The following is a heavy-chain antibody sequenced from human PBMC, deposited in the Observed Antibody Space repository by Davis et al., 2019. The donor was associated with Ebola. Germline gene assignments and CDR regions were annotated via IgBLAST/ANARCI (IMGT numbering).Heavy chain of an antibody. V-gene: IGHV4-39*07. D-gene: IGHD1-14*01. CDR2: IYYSGST. Sequence: PSETLSLTCTVSGGSISSSSYYWGWIRQPPGKGLEWIGSIYYSGSTYYNPSLKSRVTISVDTSKNQFSLKLSSVTAADTAVYYCARERKPDWYFDLWGRGTLVTVSS. CDR1: GGSISSSSYY. J-gene: IGHJ2*01. CDR3: ARERKPDWYFDL.